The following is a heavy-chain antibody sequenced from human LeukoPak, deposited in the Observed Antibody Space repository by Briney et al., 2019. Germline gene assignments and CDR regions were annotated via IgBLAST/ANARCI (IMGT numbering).Heavy chain of an antibody. D-gene: IGHD6-19*01. J-gene: IGHJ4*02. V-gene: IGHV2-5*01. CDR2: IYWNDDK. Sequence: SGPTLVKPTQTLTLTCTFSGFSLSSSGVGVGWIRQPPGEALEWLALIYWNDDKRFSPSLKSRLTITKDTSKNQVVLTMTNMDPVDTATYYCARFLPSSGWYYFDYWGQGTLVTVSS. CDR3: ARFLPSSGWYYFDY. CDR1: GFSLSSSGVG.